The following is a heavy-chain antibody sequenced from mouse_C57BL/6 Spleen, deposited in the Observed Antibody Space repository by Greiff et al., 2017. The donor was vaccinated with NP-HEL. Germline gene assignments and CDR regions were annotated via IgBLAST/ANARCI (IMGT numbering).Heavy chain of an antibody. CDR2: IWSGGST. J-gene: IGHJ2*01. CDR1: GFSLTSYG. D-gene: IGHD3-2*02. Sequence: VKLVESGPGLVQPSQSLSITCTVSGFSLTSYGVHWVRQSPGKGLEWLGVIWSGGSTDYNAAFISRLSISKDNSKSQVFFKMNSLQADDTAIYYCARGGQLRVFDYWGQGTTLTVSS. V-gene: IGHV2-2*01. CDR3: ARGGQLRVFDY.